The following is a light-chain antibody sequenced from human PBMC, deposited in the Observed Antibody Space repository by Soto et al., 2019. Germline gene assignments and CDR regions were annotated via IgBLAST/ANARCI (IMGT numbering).Light chain of an antibody. J-gene: IGLJ1*01. CDR1: NSDIGSFHL. V-gene: IGLV2-23*01. Sequence: QSVLTQPASVSGSRGQSITISCTGTNSDIGSFHLVSWYQHHPGKAPKLMIYEGDMRPSGVSNRFSGSKSGNTASLTISGLQAEDEADYYCCSYPGTPTSRFGSGTKLTVL. CDR2: EGD. CDR3: CSYPGTPTSR.